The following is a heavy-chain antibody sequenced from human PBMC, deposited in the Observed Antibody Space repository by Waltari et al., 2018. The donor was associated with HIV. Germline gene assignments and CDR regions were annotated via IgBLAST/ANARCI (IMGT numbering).Heavy chain of an antibody. Sequence: EVQLVESGGGLVKPGETLRLSCAASGFTFSTYNLNWLRQAPGKGLEWVSSISGSSHFIDYADVVKGRFTISRDNAKNSLYLQMSSLRAEDTAVYYCARGLGSHFDYWGQGTLVTVSS. J-gene: IGHJ4*02. CDR2: ISGSSHFI. CDR3: ARGLGSHFDY. D-gene: IGHD1-26*01. V-gene: IGHV3-21*02. CDR1: GFTFSTYN.